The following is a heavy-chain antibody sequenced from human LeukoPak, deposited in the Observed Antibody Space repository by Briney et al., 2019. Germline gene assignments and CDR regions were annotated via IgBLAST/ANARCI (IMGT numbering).Heavy chain of an antibody. D-gene: IGHD5-18*01. CDR1: GYTFNSYG. J-gene: IGHJ4*02. CDR3: ARDVWGYSYGYCDY. V-gene: IGHV1-18*01. Sequence: ASVKVSCKASGYTFNSYGITWVRQAPGQGLEWMGWISGYNGDTNYAQKLQDRVTMSRDPSSRTVYMDLRSLTSDDTAVYYCARDVWGYSYGYCDYWGQGTLVTVSS. CDR2: ISGYNGDT.